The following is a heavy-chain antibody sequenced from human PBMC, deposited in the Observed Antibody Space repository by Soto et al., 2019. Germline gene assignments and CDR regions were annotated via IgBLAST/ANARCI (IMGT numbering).Heavy chain of an antibody. Sequence: QVQLVQSGAEVKKPGSSVKVSCKASGGTFSSYAFSWVRQAPGQVLEWMGGIIPIFRTPNYAQKFQRRVTITTDESTSTAYMELTSRRSEVTAVYYCAKEGDTVMVKGMDVWCRGTKVSVSS. CDR3: AKEGDTVMVKGMDV. CDR1: GGTFSSYA. J-gene: IGHJ6*02. V-gene: IGHV1-69*01. CDR2: IIPIFRTP. D-gene: IGHD5-18*01.